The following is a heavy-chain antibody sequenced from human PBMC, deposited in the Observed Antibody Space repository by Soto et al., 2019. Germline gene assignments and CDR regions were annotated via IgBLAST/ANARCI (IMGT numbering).Heavy chain of an antibody. Sequence: QVQLVESGGGVVQPGRSLRLSCAASGFTFSNSAMHWVRQALGKGLDWMAVISFDGSNKYYVDSVRGRFTISRDNSNNTLYLQMIRLRVEDRVVYYCVIDNGEFNSPGYWGLGNLVTVSS. CDR1: GFTFSNSA. J-gene: IGHJ1*01. V-gene: IGHV3-30-3*01. CDR3: VIDNGEFNSPGY. CDR2: ISFDGSNK. D-gene: IGHD4-17*01.